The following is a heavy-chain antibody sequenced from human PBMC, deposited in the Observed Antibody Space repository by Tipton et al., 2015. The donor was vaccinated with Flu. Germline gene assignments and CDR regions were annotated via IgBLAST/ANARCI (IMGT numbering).Heavy chain of an antibody. J-gene: IGHJ5*02. CDR3: ARVRDYYDSSGYLLNWFDP. CDR2: IYTSGST. D-gene: IGHD3-22*01. V-gene: IGHV4-4*07. Sequence: LRLSCTVSGGSISSYYWSWIRQPAGKGLEWIGRIYTSGSTNYNPSLKSRVTMSVDTSKNQFSLKLSSVTAADTAVYYCARVRDYYDSSGYLLNWFDPWGQGTLVTVSS. CDR1: GGSISSYY.